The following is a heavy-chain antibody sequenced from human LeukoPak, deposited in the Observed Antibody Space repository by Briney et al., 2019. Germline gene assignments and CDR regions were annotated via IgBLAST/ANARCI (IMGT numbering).Heavy chain of an antibody. CDR3: ARHLGIAVAGTELDY. CDR1: GGSISSYY. CDR2: IYYSGST. J-gene: IGHJ4*02. V-gene: IGHV4-59*08. Sequence: SETLSLTCTVSGGSISSYYWSWIRQPPGKALEWIGYIYYSGSTDYNPSLKSRVTISVDTSKNQFSLKLSSVTAADTAVYYCARHLGIAVAGTELDYWGQGTLVTVSS. D-gene: IGHD6-19*01.